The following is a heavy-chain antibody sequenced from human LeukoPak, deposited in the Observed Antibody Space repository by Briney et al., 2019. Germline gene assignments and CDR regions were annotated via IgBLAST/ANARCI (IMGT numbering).Heavy chain of an antibody. D-gene: IGHD1-1*01. CDR1: GFTFSSYW. J-gene: IGHJ4*02. Sequence: GGSLRLSCAASGFTFSSYWMHWVRQAPGKGLVWVSRIDTDGSSTTYADSVKGRFTISRENAKNTLYLQMNSLRAEDTAIYYCTRGGTTFDYWGQGTLVTVSS. V-gene: IGHV3-74*01. CDR2: IDTDGSST. CDR3: TRGGTTFDY.